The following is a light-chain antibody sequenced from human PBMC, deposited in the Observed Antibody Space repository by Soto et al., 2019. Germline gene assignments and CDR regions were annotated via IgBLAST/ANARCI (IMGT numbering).Light chain of an antibody. Sequence: ENVLTQSPGTLSLSPGERAILSCRASQSVGDNYISWHQQKPGQAPRLLIYGASKRATGIPDRFSGSGSGTDFTLTINRLEPEDFAVYYCQQYGTSVLTFGGGTKVHIK. CDR1: QSVGDNY. V-gene: IGKV3-20*01. CDR2: GAS. J-gene: IGKJ4*01. CDR3: QQYGTSVLT.